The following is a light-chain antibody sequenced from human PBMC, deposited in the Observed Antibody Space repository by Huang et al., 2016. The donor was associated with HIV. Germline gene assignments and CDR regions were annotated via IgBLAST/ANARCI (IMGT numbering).Light chain of an antibody. J-gene: IGKJ2*01. V-gene: IGKV1-5*03. CDR2: KVS. CDR1: PCIGTW. CDR3: QQSNSYPYT. Sequence: DIQMTQSPSTLPASVGDRVSITCRASPCIGTWLDWYQQIPGKAPKLLIYKVSSFEGGVPYRFNGTGSGTEFTLTINSLQPGDFATYYCQQSNSYPYTFGQGTKLEIK.